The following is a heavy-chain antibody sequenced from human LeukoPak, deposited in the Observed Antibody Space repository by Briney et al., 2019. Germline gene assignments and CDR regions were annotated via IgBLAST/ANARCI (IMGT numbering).Heavy chain of an antibody. V-gene: IGHV3-48*01. J-gene: IGHJ4*02. CDR2: ISSSSSTI. CDR1: GFTFSSYW. D-gene: IGHD5-24*01. CDR3: ASRDGNY. Sequence: GGSLRLSCAASGFTFSSYWMNWARQASVKGLEWVSYISSSSSTIYYADSVKGRFTISRDNAKNSLYLQMNSLRAEDTAVYYCASRDGNYWGQGTLVTVSS.